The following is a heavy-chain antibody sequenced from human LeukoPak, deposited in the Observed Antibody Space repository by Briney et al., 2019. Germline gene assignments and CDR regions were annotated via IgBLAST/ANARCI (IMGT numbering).Heavy chain of an antibody. J-gene: IGHJ6*02. V-gene: IGHV1-69*04. D-gene: IGHD2-2*01. CDR2: IIPILGIA. Sequence: SVKVSCKASGGTFSSYAISWVRQAPGQGLEWMGRIIPILGIANYAQKFQGRVTITAYKSTSTAYMELSSLRSEDTAVYYCASPTIVVVPAAHYYYGMDVWGQGTTVTVSS. CDR1: GGTFSSYA. CDR3: ASPTIVVVPAAHYYYGMDV.